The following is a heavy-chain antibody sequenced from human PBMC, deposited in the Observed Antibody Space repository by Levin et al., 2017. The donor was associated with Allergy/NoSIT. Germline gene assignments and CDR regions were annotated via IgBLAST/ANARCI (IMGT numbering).Heavy chain of an antibody. D-gene: IGHD6-6*01. V-gene: IGHV3-48*02. CDR1: GFTFSSYS. J-gene: IGHJ6*03. Sequence: GESLKISCAASGFTFSSYSMNWVRQAPGKGLEWVSYISSSSSTIYYADSVKGRFTISRDNAKNSLYLQMNSLRDEDTAVYYCARGTDVEYSSSSAPIPYYYYYMDVWGKGTTVTVSS. CDR3: ARGTDVEYSSSSAPIPYYYYYMDV. CDR2: ISSSSSTI.